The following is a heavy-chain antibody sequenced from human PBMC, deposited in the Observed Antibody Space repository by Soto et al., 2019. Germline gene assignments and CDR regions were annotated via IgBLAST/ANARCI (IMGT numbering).Heavy chain of an antibody. V-gene: IGHV4-31*03. CDR3: ARFALRSGLGDYYYGMDV. Sequence: SETLSLTCTVSGGSIGSGGYYWSWIRQHPGKGLEWIGYIYYSGSTYYNPSLKSRVTISVDTSKNQFSLKLSSVTAADTAVYYCARFALRSGLGDYYYGMDVWGQGTTVTVSS. D-gene: IGHD3-3*01. J-gene: IGHJ6*02. CDR1: GGSIGSGGYY. CDR2: IYYSGST.